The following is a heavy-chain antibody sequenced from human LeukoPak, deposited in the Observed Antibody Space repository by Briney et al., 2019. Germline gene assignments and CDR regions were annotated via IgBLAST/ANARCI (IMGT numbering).Heavy chain of an antibody. CDR2: INHSGST. CDR1: GGSFSGYY. V-gene: IGHV4-34*01. J-gene: IGHJ2*01. D-gene: IGHD3-22*01. CDR3: ARGFPYYYDSSGYYYAGFDL. Sequence: PSETLSLTCAVYGGSFSGYYWSWIRQPPGKGLEWIGEINHSGSTNYNPSLKSRVTISVDTSKNQFSLKLSSVTAADTAVYYCARGFPYYYDSSGYYYAGFDLWGRGTLVTVSS.